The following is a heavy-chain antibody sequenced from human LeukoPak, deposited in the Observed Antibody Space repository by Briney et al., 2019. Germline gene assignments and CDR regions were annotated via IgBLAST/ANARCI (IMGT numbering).Heavy chain of an antibody. CDR3: ARSIGLTGGGVDV. CDR1: GFTFRDYN. J-gene: IGHJ6*02. D-gene: IGHD3-9*01. V-gene: IGHV3-11*01. CDR2: ITDSGSTI. Sequence: GGSLRLSCAASGFTFRDYNMNWVRQAPGKGLEWVSYITDSGSTIHYADSVNGRFTVSRDNAKNSLYLQMNSLRAEDSAVYYCARSIGLTGGGVDVWGRGTTVTVSS.